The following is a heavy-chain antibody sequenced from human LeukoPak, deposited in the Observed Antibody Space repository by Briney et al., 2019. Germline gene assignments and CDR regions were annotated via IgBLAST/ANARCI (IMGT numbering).Heavy chain of an antibody. V-gene: IGHV3-48*03. D-gene: IGHD4-23*01. CDR1: GFTFSGYE. J-gene: IGHJ4*02. CDR3: ARVDPDYGGNSGIDY. CDR2: ISSSGSTI. Sequence: PGGSLRLSCAASGFTFSGYEMNWVRQAPGKGLEWVSYISSSGSTIYYADSVKGRFTISRDNAKNSLYLQMNSLRAEDTAVYYCARVDPDYGGNSGIDYWGQGTLVTVSS.